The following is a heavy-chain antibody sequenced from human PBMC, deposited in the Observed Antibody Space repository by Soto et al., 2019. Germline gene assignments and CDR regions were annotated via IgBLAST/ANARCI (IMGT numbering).Heavy chain of an antibody. J-gene: IGHJ4*02. CDR1: GWSFSGYY. CDR2: INHSGST. D-gene: IGHD2-8*01. Sequence: WETLSLSCAFYGWSFSGYYWSWIRQPPGKGLEWIGEINHSGSTNYNPSLKSRVTISVDTSKNQFSLKLSSVTAADTAVYYCALENIVLMVYAAFDYWGQGTMVTV. V-gene: IGHV4-34*01. CDR3: ALENIVLMVYAAFDY.